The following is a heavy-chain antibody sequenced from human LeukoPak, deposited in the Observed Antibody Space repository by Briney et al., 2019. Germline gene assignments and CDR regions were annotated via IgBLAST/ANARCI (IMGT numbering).Heavy chain of an antibody. CDR2: ISSSGSTI. D-gene: IGHD2-21*01. CDR1: GFTFSSYE. J-gene: IGHJ6*04. CDR3: ARVNSNYYYYGMDV. Sequence: PGGSLRLSCAASGFTFSSYEMNWVRQAPGEGLEWVSYISSSGSTIYHADSVKGRFTISRDNAKNSLYLQMNSLRAEDTAVYYCARVNSNYYYYGMDVWGKGTTVTVSS. V-gene: IGHV3-48*03.